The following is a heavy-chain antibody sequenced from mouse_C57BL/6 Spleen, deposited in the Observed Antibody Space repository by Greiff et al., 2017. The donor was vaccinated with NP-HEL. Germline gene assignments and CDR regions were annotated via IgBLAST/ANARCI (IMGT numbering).Heavy chain of an antibody. J-gene: IGHJ4*01. D-gene: IGHD1-2*01. V-gene: IGHV1-78*01. Sequence: VQLQQSDAELVKPGASVKISCKVSGYTFTDYTIHWMKQRPEQGLEWIGYIYPRDGSTKYNEKFKGKATLTADKSSSTAYMQLNSLTSEDSAVYFCARREAITTAAMDYWGQGTSVTVSS. CDR2: IYPRDGST. CDR1: GYTFTDYT. CDR3: ARREAITTAAMDY.